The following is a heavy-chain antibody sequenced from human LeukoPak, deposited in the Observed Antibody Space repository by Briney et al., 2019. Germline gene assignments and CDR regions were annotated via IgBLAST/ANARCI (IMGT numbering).Heavy chain of an antibody. CDR1: GDTFSTYW. CDR3: ARGTTVTGVDYFDY. V-gene: IGHV5-51*01. D-gene: IGHD3-3*01. J-gene: IGHJ4*02. Sequence: GESLKISCKGSGDTFSTYWIGWVRQMPGKGLEWMGIISPGDSDTRYSPSFHGQVIISADKFISTAYLQWSSLKASDTAIYYCARGTTVTGVDYFDYWGQGTLVTVSS. CDR2: ISPGDSDT.